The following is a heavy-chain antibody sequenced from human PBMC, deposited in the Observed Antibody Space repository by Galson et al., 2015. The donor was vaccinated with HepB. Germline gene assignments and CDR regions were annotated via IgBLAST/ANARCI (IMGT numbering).Heavy chain of an antibody. D-gene: IGHD2-15*01. V-gene: IGHV5-10-1*01. CDR2: IDPSDSYT. Sequence: QSGAEVKKPGESLRISCKGSGYSFTSYWISWVRQMPGKGLEWMGRIDPSDSYTNYSPSFQGHVTISADKSISTAYLQWSSLKASDTAMYYCASAVGYCSGGSCYSVDYWGQGTLVTVSS. CDR3: ASAVGYCSGGSCYSVDY. J-gene: IGHJ4*02. CDR1: GYSFTSYW.